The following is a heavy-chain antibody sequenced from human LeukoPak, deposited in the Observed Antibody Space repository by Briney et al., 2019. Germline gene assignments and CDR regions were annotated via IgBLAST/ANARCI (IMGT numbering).Heavy chain of an antibody. CDR2: IYYSGST. Sequence: SETLSLTCTVSGSSISSGGYYWSWIRQHPGKGLEWIGYIYYSGSTYYNPSLKSRVTISVDTSKNQFSLKLSSVTAADTAVYYCARGRYSTYYDFWSGYFGHYFDYWGQGTLVTVSS. V-gene: IGHV4-31*03. J-gene: IGHJ4*02. CDR3: ARGRYSTYYDFWSGYFGHYFDY. D-gene: IGHD3-3*01. CDR1: GSSISSGGYY.